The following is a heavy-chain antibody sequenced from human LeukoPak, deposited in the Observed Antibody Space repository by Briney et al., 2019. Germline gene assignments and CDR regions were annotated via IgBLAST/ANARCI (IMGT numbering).Heavy chain of an antibody. J-gene: IGHJ4*02. V-gene: IGHV3-21*01. CDR2: ISSSSSYI. CDR3: ARDSVVPAAATGY. Sequence: GGSLRLSCAPSGFTFSSYSMNWVRQAPGKGLEWVSSISSSSSYIYYADSVKGRFTISRDNAKNSLYLQMNSLRAEDTAVYYCARDSVVPAAATGYWGQGTLVTVSS. D-gene: IGHD2-2*01. CDR1: GFTFSSYS.